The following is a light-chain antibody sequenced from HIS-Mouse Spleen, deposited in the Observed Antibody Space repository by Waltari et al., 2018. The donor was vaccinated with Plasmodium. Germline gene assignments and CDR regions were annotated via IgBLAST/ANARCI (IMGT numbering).Light chain of an antibody. CDR1: SSDVGGYNY. CDR3: SSYTSSSTLRV. V-gene: IGLV2-14*01. CDR2: EFS. J-gene: IGLJ3*02. Sequence: QSALTQPASVSGSPGQSITISCTGTSSDVGGYNYVSWYQQHPGKAPKLMIYEFSNRPSGVSNRFSGSKSGNTASLTISGLQAEDEADYYCSSYTSSSTLRVFGGGTKLTVL.